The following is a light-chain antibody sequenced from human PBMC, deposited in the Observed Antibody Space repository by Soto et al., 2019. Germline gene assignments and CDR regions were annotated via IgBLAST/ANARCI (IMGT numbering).Light chain of an antibody. Sequence: QSVLTQPPSVSAAPGQKVTISCSGSSSNIGNSYVSWYQQLPGTAPKLLIYDNNQRPSGIPDRFSGSKSGTSASLGITGLQTGDEADYYCGTWDSSLSALVFGGGTKLTVL. V-gene: IGLV1-51*01. J-gene: IGLJ2*01. CDR3: GTWDSSLSALV. CDR2: DNN. CDR1: SSNIGNSY.